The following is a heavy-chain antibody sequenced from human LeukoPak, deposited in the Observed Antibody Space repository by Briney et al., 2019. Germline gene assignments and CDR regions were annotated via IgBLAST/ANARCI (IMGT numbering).Heavy chain of an antibody. V-gene: IGHV4-59*08. CDR3: ARHLVVAATAFDS. J-gene: IGHJ4*02. D-gene: IGHD2-15*01. Sequence: SETLSLTCTVSGGSISSYYWSWIRQSPGKGLEWIGYIYSSGSTNYNPSLKSRVTISVDTSKNQFSLKLNSVTAADTAVYYCARHLVVAATAFDSWGQGTLVTVSS. CDR2: IYSSGST. CDR1: GGSISSYY.